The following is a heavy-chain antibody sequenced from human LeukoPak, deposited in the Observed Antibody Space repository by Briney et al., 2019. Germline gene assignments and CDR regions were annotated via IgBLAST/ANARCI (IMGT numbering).Heavy chain of an antibody. CDR1: GFTFSSYG. J-gene: IGHJ4*02. CDR2: IWYDGSNK. CDR3: ARILAAAETGDY. D-gene: IGHD6-13*01. V-gene: IGHV3-33*01. Sequence: PGGSLRLSCAASGFTFSSYGMHWVRQAPGKGLEWVAVIWYDGSNKYYADSVKGRFTISRDNSKNTLYLQMNSLRAEDTAVYYCARILAAAETGDYWGQGTLVTVSS.